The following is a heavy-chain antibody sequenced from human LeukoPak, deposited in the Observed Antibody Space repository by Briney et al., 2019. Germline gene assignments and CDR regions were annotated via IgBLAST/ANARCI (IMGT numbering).Heavy chain of an antibody. CDR1: GFTFSSYA. Sequence: GGSLRPSCAASGFTFSSYAMSWVRQAPGKGLEWVSAISGSGGSTYYADSVKGRFTISRDNSKNTLYLQMNSLRAEDTAVYYCAKDIYNWKEAFDIWGQGTMVTVSS. J-gene: IGHJ3*02. D-gene: IGHD1-20*01. V-gene: IGHV3-23*01. CDR3: AKDIYNWKEAFDI. CDR2: ISGSGGST.